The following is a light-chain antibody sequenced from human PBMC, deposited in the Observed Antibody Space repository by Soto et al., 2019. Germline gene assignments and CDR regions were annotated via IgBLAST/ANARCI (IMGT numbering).Light chain of an antibody. J-gene: IGLJ2*01. V-gene: IGLV3-25*03. CDR1: ALPRHY. Sequence: SYELTQPPSVSVSPGQTATITCSGDALPRHYSYWYQQRPGQAPTLVIYQETERPSDIPERFSGSRSGTTVTLTISGVQPEDEADYYCQSEDISGTSVVXXXGTKLTVL. CDR3: QSEDISGTSVV. CDR2: QET.